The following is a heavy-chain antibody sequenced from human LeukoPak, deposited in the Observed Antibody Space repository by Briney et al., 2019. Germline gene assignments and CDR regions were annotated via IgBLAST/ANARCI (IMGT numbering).Heavy chain of an antibody. CDR3: ARGQVNYYDSSGYYNDAFDI. D-gene: IGHD3-22*01. CDR2: IYYSGST. J-gene: IGHJ3*02. CDR1: GGSISSYY. V-gene: IGHV4-59*01. Sequence: SETLSLTCTVSGGSISSYYWSWLRQPPGKGLEWIGYIYYSGSTNYIPSLKSRVTISVDTSKNQFSLKLSSVTAADTAVYYCARGQVNYYDSSGYYNDAFDIWGQGTMVTVSS.